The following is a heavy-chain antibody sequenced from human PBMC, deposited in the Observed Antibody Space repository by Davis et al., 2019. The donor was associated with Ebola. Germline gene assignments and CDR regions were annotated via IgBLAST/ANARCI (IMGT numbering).Heavy chain of an antibody. CDR2: INPSGGST. D-gene: IGHD4-17*01. Sequence: SVPVSCKASRYTFTGYYMHCVRQPPGQGLEWMGIINPSGGSTSYAQKFQGRVTMTRDTSTSTGYMELSSLRSEDTAVYYCARGGTTVTTLLGYWGQGTLVTVSS. J-gene: IGHJ4*02. V-gene: IGHV1-46*01. CDR3: ARGGTTVTTLLGY. CDR1: RYTFTGYY.